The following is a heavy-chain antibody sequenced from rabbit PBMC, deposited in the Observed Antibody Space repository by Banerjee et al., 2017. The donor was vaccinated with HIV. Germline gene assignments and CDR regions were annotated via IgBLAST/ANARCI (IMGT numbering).Heavy chain of an antibody. Sequence: QSLEESGGDLVKPGASLTLTCTASGFSFSSSDYMCWVRQAPGKGLEWIACIDLGSRDFTYYASWAKGRFTISKSSSTTVTLQMTSLTVADTATYFCARDTGSSFSTYGMDLWGPGTLVTVS. CDR3: ARDTGSSFSTYGMDL. D-gene: IGHD8-1*01. J-gene: IGHJ6*01. CDR2: IDLGSRDFT. CDR1: GFSFSSSDY. V-gene: IGHV1S40*01.